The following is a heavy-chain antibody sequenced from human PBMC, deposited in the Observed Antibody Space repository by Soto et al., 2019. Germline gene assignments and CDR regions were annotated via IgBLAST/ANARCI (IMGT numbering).Heavy chain of an antibody. D-gene: IGHD6-19*01. V-gene: IGHV4-59*01. CDR1: GASIRNFY. J-gene: IGHJ4*02. Sequence: QVHLQESGPGLVKPSETMSLTCTASGASIRNFYWNWVRQFPGKGLEWIGHIYNGARTNYNPSLKSGVTISVDTSKNQSSLKLSSVTAADTAVYYCAQTTGWPGFDYWGQGTLVAASS. CDR2: IYNGART. CDR3: AQTTGWPGFDY.